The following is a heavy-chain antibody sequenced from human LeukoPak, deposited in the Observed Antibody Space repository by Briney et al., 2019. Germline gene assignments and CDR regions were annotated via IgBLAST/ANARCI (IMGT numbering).Heavy chain of an antibody. CDR3: ARGRGYDFWSGYSRLFDY. Sequence: SETLSLTCAVYGGSFSGYYWSWIRQPPGKGLEWIGEINHSGSTNYNPSLKSRVTISVDTSKNQFSLKLSSVTAADTAVYYCARGRGYDFWSGYSRLFDYWGQGTLVTVSS. CDR1: GGSFSGYY. J-gene: IGHJ4*02. V-gene: IGHV4-34*01. D-gene: IGHD3-3*01. CDR2: INHSGST.